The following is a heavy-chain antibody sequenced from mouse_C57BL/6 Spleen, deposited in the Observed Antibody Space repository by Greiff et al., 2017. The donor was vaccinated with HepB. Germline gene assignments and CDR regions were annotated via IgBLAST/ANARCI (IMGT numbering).Heavy chain of an antibody. V-gene: IGHV5-17*01. D-gene: IGHD2-4*01. CDR3: ARMGLRRVYYYAMDY. CDR2: ISSGSSTI. CDR1: GFTFSDYG. J-gene: IGHJ4*01. Sequence: EVQLVESGGGLVKPGGSLKLSCAASGFTFSDYGMHWVRQAPEKGLEWVAYISSGSSTIYYADTVKGRFPISRDNAKNTLFLQMTSLRSEDTAMYYCARMGLRRVYYYAMDYWGQGTSVTVSS.